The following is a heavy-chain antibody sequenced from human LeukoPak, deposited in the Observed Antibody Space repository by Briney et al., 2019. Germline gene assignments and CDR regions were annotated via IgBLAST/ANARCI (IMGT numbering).Heavy chain of an antibody. D-gene: IGHD6-13*01. J-gene: IGHJ4*02. Sequence: SETLSLTCTVSGYSISSGYYWGWIRQPPGKGLEWIGSIYHSGSTNYNPSLKSRVTISVDTSKNQFSLKLSSVTAADTAVYYCARADDSSSWYPYYFDYWGQGTLVTVSS. CDR3: ARADDSSSWYPYYFDY. CDR1: GYSISSGYY. CDR2: IYHSGST. V-gene: IGHV4-38-2*02.